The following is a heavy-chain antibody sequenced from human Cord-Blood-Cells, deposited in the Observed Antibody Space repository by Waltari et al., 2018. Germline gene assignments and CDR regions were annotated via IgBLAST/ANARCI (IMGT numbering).Heavy chain of an antibody. CDR1: GGSISSYY. D-gene: IGHD4-17*01. Sequence: QVQLQESGPGLVKPSETLSLTCTVSGGSISSYYWTWIRQPPGKGLEWIWYIYSIGRTNYNPVLKSRVTISVDASKNPFSLKLSSLTAADTAVYYCARGQDYGEKYYYGMDVWGQGTTVTVSS. J-gene: IGHJ6*02. V-gene: IGHV4-59*01. CDR2: IYSIGRT. CDR3: ARGQDYGEKYYYGMDV.